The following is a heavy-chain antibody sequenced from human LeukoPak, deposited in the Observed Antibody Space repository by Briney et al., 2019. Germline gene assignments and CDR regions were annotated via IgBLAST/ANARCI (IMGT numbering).Heavy chain of an antibody. V-gene: IGHV3-74*01. D-gene: IGHD3-16*01. Sequence: QPGGSLRLSCVASGFTLSSHWMHWVRQGPGKGVMWVSRINGDGSRIHYGDSVKGRFTISRDNDKKRLYLQMTSLRGDDTAIYFCARDALGGRTKFDSWGHGSLVTVSS. CDR3: ARDALGGRTKFDS. CDR2: INGDGSRI. J-gene: IGHJ4*01. CDR1: GFTLSSHW.